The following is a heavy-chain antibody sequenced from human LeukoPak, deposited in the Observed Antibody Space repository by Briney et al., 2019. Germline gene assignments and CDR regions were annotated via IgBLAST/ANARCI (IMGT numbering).Heavy chain of an antibody. CDR1: GASISTTNYY. J-gene: IGHJ4*02. CDR2: IYYTGST. CDR3: ARLVLVPRSYYFDY. V-gene: IGHV4-39*02. D-gene: IGHD6-13*01. Sequence: SETLSLTCSVSGASISTTNYYWGWIRQPPGKGLEWIGSIYYTGSTYNSPSLKGRVTVSVDTSKNHFSLRLNSVTAADTAVYYCARLVLVPRSYYFDYWGQGTLVTVSS.